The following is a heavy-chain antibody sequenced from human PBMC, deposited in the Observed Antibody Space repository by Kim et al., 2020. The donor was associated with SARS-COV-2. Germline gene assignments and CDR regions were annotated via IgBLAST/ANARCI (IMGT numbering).Heavy chain of an antibody. CDR3: ARDLSCSGGSCYPGEDYAFDI. CDR2: ISSSSSTI. CDR1: GFTFSSYS. V-gene: IGHV3-48*04. Sequence: GGSLRLSCAASGFTFSSYSMNWVRQAPGKGLEWVSYISSSSSTIYYADSVKGRFTISRDNAKNSLYLQMNSLRAEDTAVYYCARDLSCSGGSCYPGEDYAFDIWGQGTMVTVSS. D-gene: IGHD2-15*01. J-gene: IGHJ3*02.